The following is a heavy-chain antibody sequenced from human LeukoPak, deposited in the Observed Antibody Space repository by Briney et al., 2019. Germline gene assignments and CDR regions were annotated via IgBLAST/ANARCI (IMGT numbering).Heavy chain of an antibody. CDR2: ISGSGGST. J-gene: IGHJ4*02. Sequence: GGSLRLSCAASGFTFSSYAMSWVRQAPGKGLEWVSAISGSGGSTYYADSEKGRFTISRDNSKNTLYLQMNSLRAEDTAVYYCAPIWFGELLSVFDYWGQGTLVTVSS. CDR3: APIWFGELLSVFDY. V-gene: IGHV3-23*01. CDR1: GFTFSSYA. D-gene: IGHD3-10*01.